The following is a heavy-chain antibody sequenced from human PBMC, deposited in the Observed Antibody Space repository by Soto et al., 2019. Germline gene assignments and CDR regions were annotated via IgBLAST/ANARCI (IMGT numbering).Heavy chain of an antibody. CDR1: GFIFSSYS. J-gene: IGHJ3*02. V-gene: IGHV3-21*01. CDR2: ISSSSSYI. Sequence: GGSLRLSCAASGFIFSSYSMNWVRQAPGKGLEWVSSISSSSSYIYYADSVKGRFTISRDNAKNSLYLQMNSLRAEDTAVYYCARDQLSFFDIWGQGTMVTVSS. D-gene: IGHD1-1*01. CDR3: ARDQLSFFDI.